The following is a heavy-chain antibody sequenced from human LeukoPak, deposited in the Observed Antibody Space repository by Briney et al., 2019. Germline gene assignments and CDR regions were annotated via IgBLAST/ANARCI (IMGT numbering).Heavy chain of an antibody. D-gene: IGHD6-19*01. V-gene: IGHV1-46*01. Sequence: ASVKVSCKASGYTFTSYYMHWVRRAPGQGLEWMGIINPSGGSTSYAQKFQGRVTMTRDTSTSTVYMELSSLRSEDTAVYYCARGRFGGIAVAGIDYWGQGTLVTVSS. CDR1: GYTFTSYY. CDR2: INPSGGST. CDR3: ARGRFGGIAVAGIDY. J-gene: IGHJ4*02.